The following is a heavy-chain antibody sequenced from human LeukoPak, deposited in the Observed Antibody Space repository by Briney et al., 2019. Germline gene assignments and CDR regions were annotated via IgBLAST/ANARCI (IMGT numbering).Heavy chain of an antibody. V-gene: IGHV5-51*01. Sequence: GESLKISCQGSGYSFTNYWIGWVRQMPGKGLEWMGIIYPGDSDTRYSPSFQGQVTISADKSTSTAYLQWSSLKASDTAMYYCGRHRGYTNSYPHFDYWGQGTLVTVSS. D-gene: IGHD6-13*01. CDR1: GYSFTNYW. CDR3: GRHRGYTNSYPHFDY. CDR2: IYPGDSDT. J-gene: IGHJ4*02.